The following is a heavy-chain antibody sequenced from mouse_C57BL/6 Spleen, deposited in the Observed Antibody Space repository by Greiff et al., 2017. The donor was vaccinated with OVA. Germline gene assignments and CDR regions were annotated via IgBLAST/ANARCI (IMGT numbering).Heavy chain of an antibody. V-gene: IGHV1-64*01. D-gene: IGHD2-4*01. Sequence: VQLQQPGAELVKPGASVKLSCKASGYTFTSYWMHWVKQRPGQGLEWIGMIHPTSGSTNYNEKFKSKATLTVDKSSRTAYMHLSSLTSEDSAVYYGGDDYDWFAYWGQGTPVTVSA. J-gene: IGHJ3*01. CDR3: GDDYDWFAY. CDR1: GYTFTSYW. CDR2: IHPTSGST.